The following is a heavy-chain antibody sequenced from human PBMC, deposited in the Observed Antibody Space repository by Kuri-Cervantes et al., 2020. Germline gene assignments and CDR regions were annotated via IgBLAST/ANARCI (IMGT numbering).Heavy chain of an antibody. Sequence: GGSLRLSCAASGFTFSSYAMHWVRQAPGKGLEWVAVISYDGSNKYYADSVKGRFTISRDNSKNTLYLQMNSLRAEDTAVYYCARGLRGSGGYYDYWGQGTLVTVSS. D-gene: IGHD3-22*01. CDR3: ARGLRGSGGYYDY. V-gene: IGHV3-30-3*01. CDR2: ISYDGSNK. J-gene: IGHJ4*02. CDR1: GFTFSSYA.